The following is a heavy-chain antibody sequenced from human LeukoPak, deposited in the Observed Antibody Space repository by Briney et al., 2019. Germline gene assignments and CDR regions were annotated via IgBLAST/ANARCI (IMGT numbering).Heavy chain of an antibody. CDR3: ARDRNLGLDY. D-gene: IGHD1-14*01. J-gene: IGHJ4*02. CDR1: GFTFSNYW. V-gene: IGHV3-7*01. CDR2: IKQDGSDR. Sequence: PGGSLRLSCAASGFTFSNYWMSWVRQAPGKGLEWVANIKQDGSDRYYVDSVEGRFIISRDNAKNSLYLQMNSLRAEDTAMYYCARDRNLGLDYWGQGTLVTVSS.